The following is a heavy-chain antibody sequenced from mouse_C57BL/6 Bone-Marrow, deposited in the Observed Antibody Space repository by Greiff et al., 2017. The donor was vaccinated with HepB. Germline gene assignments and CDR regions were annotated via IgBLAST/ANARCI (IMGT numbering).Heavy chain of an antibody. J-gene: IGHJ3*01. V-gene: IGHV5-12*01. CDR1: GFTFSDYY. CDR3: AREDFWFAY. CDR2: ISNGGGST. Sequence: EVKVVESGGGLVQPGGSLKLSCAASGFTFSDYYMYWVRQTPEKRLEWVAYISNGGGSTYYPDTVKGRFTISRDNAKNTLYLQMSRLKSEDTAMYYCAREDFWFAYWGQGTLVTVSA.